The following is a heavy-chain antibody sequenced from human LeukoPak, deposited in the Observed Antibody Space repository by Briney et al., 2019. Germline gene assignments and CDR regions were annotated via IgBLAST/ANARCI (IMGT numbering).Heavy chain of an antibody. J-gene: IGHJ4*02. CDR3: AHRTVDTPFDY. D-gene: IGHD5-18*01. V-gene: IGHV2-5*02. CDR2: IYWDDDK. CDR1: GFSLSTSGVG. Sequence: SGPTLVNPTQTLTLTCTFSGFSLSTSGVGVGWIRQPPGKALEWLAFIYWDDDKRYSPSLKSRLTIAKDTSKDQVVLTMTNMDPVDTATYYCAHRTVDTPFDYWGQGTLVTVSS.